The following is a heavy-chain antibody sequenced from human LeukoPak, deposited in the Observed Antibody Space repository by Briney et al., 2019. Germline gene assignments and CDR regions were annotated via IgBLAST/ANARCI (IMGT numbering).Heavy chain of an antibody. CDR1: GFTFSSYS. Sequence: PGGSLRLSCAASGFTFSSYSMNWVRQAPGKGLEWVSYISSSSSANYYADSVKGRFTISRDNAKNSLYLQMNSPRDEDTAVYYCARERFIGGNSYGLDVWGQGTTVTVSS. J-gene: IGHJ6*02. CDR2: ISSSSSAN. D-gene: IGHD5-18*01. V-gene: IGHV3-48*02. CDR3: ARERFIGGNSYGLDV.